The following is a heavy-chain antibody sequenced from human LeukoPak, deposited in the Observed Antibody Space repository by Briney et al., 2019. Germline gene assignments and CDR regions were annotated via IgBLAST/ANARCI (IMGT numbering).Heavy chain of an antibody. CDR2: IYTSGST. V-gene: IGHV4-4*07. D-gene: IGHD4-11*01. J-gene: IGHJ6*03. CDR3: ARDLQEAYYYYMDV. Sequence: PSETLSLTCTVSGGSISSYYWSWIRQPAGKGLEWIGRIYTSGSTNYNPSLKSRVTMSVDTSKNQFSLMLSSVTAADTAVYYCARDLQEAYYYYMDVWGKGTTVTVSS. CDR1: GGSISSYY.